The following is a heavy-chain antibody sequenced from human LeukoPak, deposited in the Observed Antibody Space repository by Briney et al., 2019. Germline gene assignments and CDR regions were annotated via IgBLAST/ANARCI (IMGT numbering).Heavy chain of an antibody. CDR2: ISYDGSNK. CDR1: GFTFSSYG. D-gene: IGHD1-26*01. Sequence: PGRSLRLSCAASGFTFSSYGMHWVRQAPGKGLEWVAVISYDGSNKYYADSVKGRFTISRGNSKNTLYLQMNSLRAEDTAVYYCAKPAVGAIPVYYFDYWGQGTLVTVSS. J-gene: IGHJ4*02. CDR3: AKPAVGAIPVYYFDY. V-gene: IGHV3-30*18.